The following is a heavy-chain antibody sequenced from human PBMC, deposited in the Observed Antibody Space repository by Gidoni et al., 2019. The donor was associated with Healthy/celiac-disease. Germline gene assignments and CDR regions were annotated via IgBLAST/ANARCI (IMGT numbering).Heavy chain of an antibody. D-gene: IGHD3-22*01. Sequence: QVQLQQWGAGLLKPSETLSLTCAVYGGSFSGYYWSWIRQPPGKGLEWIGEINHSGSTNYNPSLKSRVTISVDTSKNQFSLKLSSVTAADTAVYYCARRVVISEFLNRFRNWFDPWGQGTLVTVSS. CDR2: INHSGST. V-gene: IGHV4-34*01. CDR1: GGSFSGYY. CDR3: ARRVVISEFLNRFRNWFDP. J-gene: IGHJ5*02.